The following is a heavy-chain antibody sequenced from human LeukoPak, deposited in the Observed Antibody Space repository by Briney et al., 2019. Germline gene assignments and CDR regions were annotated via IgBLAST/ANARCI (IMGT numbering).Heavy chain of an antibody. CDR2: ISYDGSNK. D-gene: IGHD3-9*01. Sequence: GGSLRLSCAASGVTFSSYAMHWVRQAPGKGLDWVAVISYDGSNKYYADSVKGRFTISRDNSKNTLYLQMNSLRAEDTAVYYCARDTYESGYDILTGLRGYYYGMDVWGQGTTVTVSS. CDR3: ARDTYESGYDILTGLRGYYYGMDV. V-gene: IGHV3-30-3*01. J-gene: IGHJ6*02. CDR1: GVTFSSYA.